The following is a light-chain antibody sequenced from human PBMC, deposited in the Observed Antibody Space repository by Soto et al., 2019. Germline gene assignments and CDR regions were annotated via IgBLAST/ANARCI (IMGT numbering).Light chain of an antibody. V-gene: IGKV3-11*01. J-gene: IGKJ5*01. CDR1: QSVSSY. CDR3: QXRSNWPIT. CDR2: DAS. Sequence: EIVLTQSPATLSLSPGERATLSCRASQSVSSYLAWYQQKPGQAPRLLIYDASNRATGIPARFSGSGSGTDFTLTISSLEPEDFAVYXXQXRSNWPITFGQGTRLEIK.